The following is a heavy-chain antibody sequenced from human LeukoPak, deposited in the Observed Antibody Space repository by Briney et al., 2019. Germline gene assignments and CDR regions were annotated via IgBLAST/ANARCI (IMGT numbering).Heavy chain of an antibody. CDR1: GFTFSSYG. CDR2: ISYDGSNK. Sequence: GGSLRLSCAASGFTFSSYGMHWVRQAPGKGLEWVAVISYDGSNKYYADSVKGRFTISRDNPKNTLYLQMNSLRAEDTAVYYCAKGGYDILTGYSLWGQGTLVTVSS. J-gene: IGHJ4*02. V-gene: IGHV3-30*18. D-gene: IGHD3-9*01. CDR3: AKGGYDILTGYSL.